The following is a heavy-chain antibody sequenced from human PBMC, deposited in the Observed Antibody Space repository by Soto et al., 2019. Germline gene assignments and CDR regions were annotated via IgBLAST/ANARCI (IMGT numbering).Heavy chain of an antibody. CDR1: GSSISSYY. CDR2: IYYSGST. CDR3: DRSGNSNGLVFDY. V-gene: IGHV4-59*03. Sequence: SETLSLTCTVSGSSISSYYWSWIRQTPGKGPEWIAYIYYSGSTNYNPSLKSRVTISADTSRTQFSLKLTVVTAADTAVYYCDRSGNSNGLVFDYWGQGTLVTVSS. D-gene: IGHD5-18*01. J-gene: IGHJ4*02.